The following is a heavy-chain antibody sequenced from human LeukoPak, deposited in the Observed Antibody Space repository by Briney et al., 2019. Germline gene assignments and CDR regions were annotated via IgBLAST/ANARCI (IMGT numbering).Heavy chain of an antibody. Sequence: GGSLRLSCAASGFTFSNYWMHWVRQVPGKGLVWVSRIRDDGSLTDYADSVKGRFTVSRDNAKNTLYLQMNSLRAEDTAVYYCAKFSSYPAAFDYWGQGTLVTVSS. V-gene: IGHV3-74*01. J-gene: IGHJ4*02. D-gene: IGHD2-2*01. CDR3: AKFSSYPAAFDY. CDR2: IRDDGSLT. CDR1: GFTFSNYW.